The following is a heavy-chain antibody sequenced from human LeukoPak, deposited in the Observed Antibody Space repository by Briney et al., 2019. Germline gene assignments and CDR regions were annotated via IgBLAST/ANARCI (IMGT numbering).Heavy chain of an antibody. D-gene: IGHD6-13*01. CDR3: ARTANCAAGYYIDY. J-gene: IGHJ4*02. CDR1: GFTFSNHW. V-gene: IGHV3-7*01. CDR2: IKQDGSQK. Sequence: GGSLRLSCAASGFTFSNHWMNWVRQAPGKGPEWVANIKQDGSQKNYVDSVKGRFAISRDNAKSSLYLQMNSLRAEDTAVYYCARTANCAAGYYIDYWGQGTLVTVSS.